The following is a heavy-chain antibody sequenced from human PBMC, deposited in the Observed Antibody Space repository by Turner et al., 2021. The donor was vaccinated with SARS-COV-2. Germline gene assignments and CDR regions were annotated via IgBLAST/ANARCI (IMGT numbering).Heavy chain of an antibody. CDR3: ARQLWLRGGFDY. Sequence: EVQLWESGGGLVQPGGSLRLSCAASEFTVSSNYMSWVRQAPGKGLEWVSVIYSGGSPYYADSVKGRFTISRDNSKNTLYLQMNSLRAEDTAVYYCARQLWLRGGFDYWGQGTLVTVSS. CDR1: EFTVSSNY. D-gene: IGHD5-18*01. V-gene: IGHV3-66*04. J-gene: IGHJ4*02. CDR2: IYSGGSP.